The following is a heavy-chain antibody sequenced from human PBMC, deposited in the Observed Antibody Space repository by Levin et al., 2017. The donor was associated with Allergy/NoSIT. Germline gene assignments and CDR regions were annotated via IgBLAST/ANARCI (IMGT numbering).Heavy chain of an antibody. V-gene: IGHV5-51*01. CDR2: IYGGDSDT. J-gene: IGHJ4*02. CDR1: GYSFRSYW. Sequence: PGGSLRLSCKASGYSFRSYWIGWVRQMPGKGLEWMGIIYGGDSDTRYSPSFQGQVTISAAKSITTAYLQWNSLRASDTAIYYCARRDAYNFWFFDYWGQGTLVTVSS. D-gene: IGHD5-24*01. CDR3: ARRDAYNFWFFDY.